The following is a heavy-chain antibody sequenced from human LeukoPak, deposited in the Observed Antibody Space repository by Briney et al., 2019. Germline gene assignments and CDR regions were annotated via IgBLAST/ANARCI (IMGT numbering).Heavy chain of an antibody. J-gene: IGHJ2*01. CDR3: ARDRGWDCSSTSCESPRYFDL. V-gene: IGHV4-31*03. Sequence: SETLPLTCTVSGGSISSGGYYWSWIRQHPGKGLEWIGYIYYSGSTYYNPSLKSRVTISVDTSKNQFSLKLSSVTAADTAVYYCARDRGWDCSSTSCESPRYFDLWGRGTLVTVSS. CDR2: IYYSGST. CDR1: GGSISSGGYY. D-gene: IGHD2-2*01.